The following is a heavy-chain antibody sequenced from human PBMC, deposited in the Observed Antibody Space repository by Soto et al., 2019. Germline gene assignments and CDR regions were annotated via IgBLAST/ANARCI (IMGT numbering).Heavy chain of an antibody. J-gene: IGHJ6*02. CDR1: GGSISSGGYY. CDR3: ATDVHSSSLHYPPRGAGGLDV. CDR2: IYYSGST. D-gene: IGHD6-6*01. Sequence: SETLSLTCTVSGGSISSGGYYWSWIRQHPGKGLEWIGYIYYSGSTYYNPSLKSRVTISVDTSKNQFSLKLSSVTAADTAVYYCATDVHSSSLHYPPRGAGGLDVWAQGTTVTVSS. V-gene: IGHV4-31*03.